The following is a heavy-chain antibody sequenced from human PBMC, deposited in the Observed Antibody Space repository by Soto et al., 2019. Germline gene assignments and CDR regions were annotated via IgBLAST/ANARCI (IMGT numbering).Heavy chain of an antibody. CDR1: GFTFSSYA. V-gene: IGHV3-23*01. CDR3: SKDGGAARKRRLYYFDY. Sequence: EVQLLESGGGLVQPGGSLRLSCAASGFTFSSYAMSWVRQAPGKGLEWVSAISGSGGSPYYADSVKGRFTISRDNSKNTLYLQMNSLRAEDTAVYYCSKDGGAARKRRLYYFDYWGQGTLVTVSS. CDR2: ISGSGGSP. J-gene: IGHJ4*02. D-gene: IGHD6-6*01.